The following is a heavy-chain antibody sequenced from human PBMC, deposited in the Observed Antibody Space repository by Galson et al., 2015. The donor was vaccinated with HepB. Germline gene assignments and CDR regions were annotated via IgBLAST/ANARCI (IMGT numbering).Heavy chain of an antibody. D-gene: IGHD3-22*01. V-gene: IGHV4-59*01. CDR2: IYYSGST. Sequence: QVQLQESGPGLVKPSETLSLTCTVSGGSISSYYWSWIRQPPGKGLEWIGYIYYSGSTNYNPSLKSRVTISVDTSKNQFSLKLSSVTAADTAVYYCARARTDYYDSSGYYSWGAFDIWGQGTMVTVSS. CDR3: ARARTDYYDSSGYYSWGAFDI. CDR1: GGSISSYY. J-gene: IGHJ3*02.